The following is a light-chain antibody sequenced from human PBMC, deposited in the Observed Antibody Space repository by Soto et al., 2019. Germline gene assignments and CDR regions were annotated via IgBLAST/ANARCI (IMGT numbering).Light chain of an antibody. Sequence: QPVLTQPPSVSEAPRQRVTISCSGSSSNIGNNAVNWYQQLPGKAPKLLIYYDDLLPSGVSDRFSGSKSGTSASLAISGLQSEDEADYYCAAWDDSLNGVEFGGGTKLTVL. V-gene: IGLV1-36*01. CDR1: SSNIGNNA. J-gene: IGLJ2*01. CDR3: AAWDDSLNGVE. CDR2: YDD.